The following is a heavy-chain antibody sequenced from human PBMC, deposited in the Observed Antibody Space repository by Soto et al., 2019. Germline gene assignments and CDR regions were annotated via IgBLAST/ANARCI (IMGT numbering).Heavy chain of an antibody. CDR2: IWYDGSNK. Sequence: QVQLVESGGGVVQPGRSLRLSCAASGFTFSSYGMHWVRQAPGTGLEWVAGIWYDGSNKYYADSVKGRFTISRDNSKHTLYLQMNSLRAEDTAVYYCERDPPYCISTSCYLYYYGMDVWGQGTTVTVSS. CDR3: ERDPPYCISTSCYLYYYGMDV. D-gene: IGHD2-2*01. J-gene: IGHJ6*02. CDR1: GFTFSSYG. V-gene: IGHV3-33*01.